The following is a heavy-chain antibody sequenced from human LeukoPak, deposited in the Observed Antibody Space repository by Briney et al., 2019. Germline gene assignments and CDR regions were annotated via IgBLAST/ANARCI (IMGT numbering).Heavy chain of an antibody. CDR3: AKRGGSGSRGDYYFDY. J-gene: IGHJ4*02. CDR2: VSYSGRT. Sequence: SETLSLTCTVSGASISNYYWSWIRQPPGKGLECIGYVSYSGRTNHNPSLKSRVTISVDTSKNQFSLKLSSVTAADTAVYYCAKRGGSGSRGDYYFDYWGQGTLVTVSS. D-gene: IGHD3-10*01. V-gene: IGHV4-59*08. CDR1: GASISNYY.